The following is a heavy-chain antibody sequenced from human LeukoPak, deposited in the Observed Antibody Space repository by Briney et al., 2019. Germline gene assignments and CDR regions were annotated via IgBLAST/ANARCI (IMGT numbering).Heavy chain of an antibody. CDR2: ISWNSGSI. CDR3: AKDSVYYFNYAFDI. CDR1: GFTLDDYA. J-gene: IGHJ3*02. D-gene: IGHD3-22*01. Sequence: GGSLRLSCAASGFTLDDYAMHWVRQAPGKGLEWVSGISWNSGSIGYADSVKGRFTISRDNAKNSLYLRMNSLRAEDMALYYCAKDSVYYFNYAFDIWGQGTMVTVSS. V-gene: IGHV3-9*03.